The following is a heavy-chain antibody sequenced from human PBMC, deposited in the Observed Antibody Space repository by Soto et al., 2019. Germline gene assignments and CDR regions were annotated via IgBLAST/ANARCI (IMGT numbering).Heavy chain of an antibody. CDR1: GGSISSGGYY. D-gene: IGHD3-10*01. J-gene: IGHJ5*02. V-gene: IGHV4-31*03. CDR3: ARVLVVRLNNWFDP. CDR2: IYYSGST. Sequence: QVQLQESGPGLVKPSQTLSLTCTVSGGSISSGGYYWGWIRQHPGKGLEWIGYIYYSGSTYYNPSLKSRVTISVDTSKNQFSLKLSSVTAADTAVYYCARVLVVRLNNWFDPWGQGTLVTVSS.